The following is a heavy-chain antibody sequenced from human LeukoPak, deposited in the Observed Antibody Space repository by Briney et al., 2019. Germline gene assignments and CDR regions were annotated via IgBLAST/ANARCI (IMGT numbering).Heavy chain of an antibody. CDR3: ARDSARLLWFGDPPYDP. Sequence: ASVKVSCKASGYTFTSYAMHWVRQAPGQRLEWMGWSNAGNGNTKYSQEFQGRVTITRDTSASTAYMELSSLRSEDTAVYYCARDSARLLWFGDPPYDPWGQGTLVTVSS. CDR1: GYTFTSYA. D-gene: IGHD3-10*01. J-gene: IGHJ5*02. CDR2: SNAGNGNT. V-gene: IGHV1-3*02.